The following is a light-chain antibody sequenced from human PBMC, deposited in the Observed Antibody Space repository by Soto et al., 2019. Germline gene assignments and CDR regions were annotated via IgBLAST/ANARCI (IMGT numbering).Light chain of an antibody. J-gene: IGLJ2*01. CDR1: SGHSSYA. CDR3: QTWGTGNVV. Sequence: QLVLTQSPSASASLGASVKLTCTLNSGHSSYAIAWHQQQPEKGPRYLMKLNSDGSHTKGDGIPDRFSGCSSGAERYLTISGRQSEDEADYYCQTWGTGNVVFGGGTKLTVL. V-gene: IGLV4-69*01. CDR2: LNSDGSH.